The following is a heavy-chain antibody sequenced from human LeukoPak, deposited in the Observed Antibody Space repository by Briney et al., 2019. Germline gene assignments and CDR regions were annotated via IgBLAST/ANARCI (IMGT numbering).Heavy chain of an antibody. Sequence: GRSLRLSCAASGFTLSSYAMHWVRQAPGKGLEWVAVISYDGSNKYYADSVKGRFTISRDNSKNTLYLQMNSLRAEDTAVYYCARSGLGLVTTTDWGQGTLVTVSS. V-gene: IGHV3-30-3*01. CDR1: GFTLSSYA. CDR2: ISYDGSNK. J-gene: IGHJ4*02. CDR3: ARSGLGLVTTTD. D-gene: IGHD3-22*01.